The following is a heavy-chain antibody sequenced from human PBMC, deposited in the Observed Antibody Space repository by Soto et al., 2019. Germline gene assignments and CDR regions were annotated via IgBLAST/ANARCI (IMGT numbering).Heavy chain of an antibody. CDR2: ISGSGGST. J-gene: IGHJ4*02. V-gene: IGHV3-23*01. D-gene: IGHD1-1*01. CDR3: AKGHDGNFDY. CDR1: GFTFSSYA. Sequence: EVQLLESGGGLVQPGGSLRLSCAASGFTFSSYAMSWVRQAPGKGMEWVSAISGSGGSTYYADSVKGRFTISRDNSKNTLYLQMNILRAEDRAVYYCAKGHDGNFDYWGQGTLVTVSS.